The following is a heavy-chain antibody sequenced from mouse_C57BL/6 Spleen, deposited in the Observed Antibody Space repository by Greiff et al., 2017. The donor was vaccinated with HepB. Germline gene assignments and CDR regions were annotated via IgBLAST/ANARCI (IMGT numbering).Heavy chain of an antibody. CDR3: AGTYYGSSHWYFDV. CDR1: GYTFTSYW. Sequence: VQLQQPGAELVMPGASVKLSCKASGYTFTSYWMHWVKQRPGQGLEWIGEIDPSDSYTNYNQKFKGKSTLTVDKSSSTAYMQLSSLTSEDSAVYYCAGTYYGSSHWYFDVWGTGTTVTVSS. V-gene: IGHV1-69*01. J-gene: IGHJ1*03. CDR2: IDPSDSYT. D-gene: IGHD1-1*01.